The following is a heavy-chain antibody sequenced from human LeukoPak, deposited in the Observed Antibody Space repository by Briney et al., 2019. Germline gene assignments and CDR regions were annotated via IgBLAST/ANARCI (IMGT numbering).Heavy chain of an antibody. V-gene: IGHV1-2*02. CDR3: ARRGRIYGDYDY. CDR1: GYTFTDYY. CDR2: IYPNSGGT. D-gene: IGHD4-17*01. Sequence: AASVKVSCKASGYTFTDYYMHWVRQAPGQGLEWIGWIYPNSGGTHYAQKFQGRVTVTRDTSVSTAYMEMSSLRSGDTAVYYCARRGRIYGDYDYWGRGTLVTVSS. J-gene: IGHJ4*02.